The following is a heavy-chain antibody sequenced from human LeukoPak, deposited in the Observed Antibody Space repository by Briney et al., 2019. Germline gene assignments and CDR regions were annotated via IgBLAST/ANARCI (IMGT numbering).Heavy chain of an antibody. D-gene: IGHD3-22*01. J-gene: IGHJ4*02. CDR1: GGSISSYY. V-gene: IGHV4-59*01. Sequence: SETLSLTCTVSGGSISSYYWSWIRQPLGKGLEWIGYTHYSGTNYNPSLKSRVTISADTSKNQFSLKLSSVTAADTAVYYCARGISYYDSSGIDYWGQGTLVTVSS. CDR2: THYSGT. CDR3: ARGISYYDSSGIDY.